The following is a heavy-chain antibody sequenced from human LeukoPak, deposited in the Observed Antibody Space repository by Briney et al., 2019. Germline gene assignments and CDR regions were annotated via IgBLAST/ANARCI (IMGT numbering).Heavy chain of an antibody. J-gene: IGHJ4*02. CDR1: GGTLITHY. CDR3: ARHSSRGHYYDFDS. V-gene: IGHV1-69*02. Sequence: SVKVSCKASGGTLITHYISWVRQAPGQGLEWMGRIVPMVGIANYAQKFQGRVTITADRSTNTAYMEVRSLRFEDTAVYYCARHSSRGHYYDFDSWGQGALVTVSS. D-gene: IGHD3-22*01. CDR2: IVPMVGIA.